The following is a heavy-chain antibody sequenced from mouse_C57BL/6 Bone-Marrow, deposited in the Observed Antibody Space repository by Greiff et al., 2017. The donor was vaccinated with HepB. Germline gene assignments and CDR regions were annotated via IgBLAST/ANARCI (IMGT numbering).Heavy chain of an antibody. Sequence: EVQLVESGGGLVQPGGSLKLSCAASGFTFSDYGMAWVRQAPRKGPEWVAFISNLAYSIYYADTVTGRFTISRENAKNTLYLEMSSLRSEDTAMYYCARKGISSKAMDYWGQGTSVTVSS. J-gene: IGHJ4*01. CDR3: ARKGISSKAMDY. V-gene: IGHV5-15*01. CDR2: ISNLAYSI. CDR1: GFTFSDYG. D-gene: IGHD1-1*01.